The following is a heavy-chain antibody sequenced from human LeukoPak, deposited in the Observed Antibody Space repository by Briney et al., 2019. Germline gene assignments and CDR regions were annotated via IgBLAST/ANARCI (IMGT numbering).Heavy chain of an antibody. V-gene: IGHV4-59*01. CDR2: IYYSGST. D-gene: IGHD4-17*01. Sequence: SETLSLTCTVSGGSISSYYWSWIRQPPGKGLEWIGYIYYSGSTNYNPSLKSRVTISVDTSKNQFSLKLSSVTAADTAVYYCAGYDYGDSNFDYWGQGTLVTVSS. J-gene: IGHJ4*02. CDR1: GGSISSYY. CDR3: AGYDYGDSNFDY.